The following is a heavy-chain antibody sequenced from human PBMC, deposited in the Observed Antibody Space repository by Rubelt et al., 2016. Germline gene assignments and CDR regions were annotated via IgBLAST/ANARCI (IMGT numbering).Heavy chain of an antibody. CDR3: ARIPGSGSSESNWFDP. Sequence: EVQLVQSGAEVKKPGESLKISCKGSGYSFTSYWIGWVRTMPGKGLEWLGLIYPGYSYTSYSPCFRDKCTSAADKSIGTAYLQWSSLKASDAAMYYCARIPGSGSSESNWFDPWGQGTLVTVSS. J-gene: IGHJ5*02. D-gene: IGHD3-10*01. V-gene: IGHV5-51*03. CDR1: GYSFTSYW. CDR2: IYPGYSYT.